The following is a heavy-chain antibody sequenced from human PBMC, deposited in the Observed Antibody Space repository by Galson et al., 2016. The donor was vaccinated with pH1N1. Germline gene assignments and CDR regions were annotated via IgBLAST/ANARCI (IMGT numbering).Heavy chain of an antibody. Sequence: SVKVSCKASGGTFGSYGINWVRQAPGQGLEWMGGIIPIFNTAKYAQNFQGRVTITADESTTTAYMELSSLRSEDTAVYYCAREDYYDTDLSDWYFDLWGRGTLLTVSP. V-gene: IGHV1-69*13. CDR2: IIPIFNTA. D-gene: IGHD3-22*01. CDR3: AREDYYDTDLSDWYFDL. CDR1: GGTFGSYG. J-gene: IGHJ2*01.